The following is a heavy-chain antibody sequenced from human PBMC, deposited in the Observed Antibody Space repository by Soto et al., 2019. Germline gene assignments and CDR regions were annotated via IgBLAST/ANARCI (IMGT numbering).Heavy chain of an antibody. CDR1: GDSVSSNSAA. D-gene: IGHD3-9*01. V-gene: IGHV6-1*01. Sequence: QVQLQQSGPGLVKPSQTLSLTCAISGDSVSSNSAAWNWIRQSPSRGLEWLGRTYYRSKWYNDYAVSVKSRXSINPXXSMNQFSLQLTSVTPEDTAVYYCAKETTLPGTIDYWGQGTLVTVSS. CDR3: AKETTLPGTIDY. CDR2: TYYRSKWYN. J-gene: IGHJ4*02.